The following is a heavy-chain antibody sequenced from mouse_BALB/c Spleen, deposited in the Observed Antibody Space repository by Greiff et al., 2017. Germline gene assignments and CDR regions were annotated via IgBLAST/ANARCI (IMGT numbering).Heavy chain of an antibody. D-gene: IGHD1-1*01. CDR2: IWAGGST. J-gene: IGHJ2*01. CDR3: ARDRDYGSSSYYFDY. Sequence: VQVVESGPGLVAPSQSLSITCTVSGFSLTSYGVHWVRQPPGKGLEWLGVIWAGGSTNYNSALMSRLSISKDNSKSQVFLKMNSLQTDDTAMYYCARDRDYGSSSYYFDYWGQGTTLTVSS. V-gene: IGHV2-9*02. CDR1: GFSLTSYG.